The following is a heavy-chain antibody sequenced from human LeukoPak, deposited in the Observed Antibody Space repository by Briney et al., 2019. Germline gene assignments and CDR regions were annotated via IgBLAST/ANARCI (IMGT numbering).Heavy chain of an antibody. D-gene: IGHD6-13*01. J-gene: IGHJ4*02. V-gene: IGHV3-23*01. CDR2: ISNSGGRT. CDR1: GFTFSSYA. Sequence: GGSLRLSCAASGFTFSSYAMSWVRQAPGKGLEWVSSISNSGGRTFYADSVKGRFTISRDDSKNTLYLQMNSLRAEDTALYYCAKDPRIAVAGTPYYFDCWGQGTLVTVSS. CDR3: AKDPRIAVAGTPYYFDC.